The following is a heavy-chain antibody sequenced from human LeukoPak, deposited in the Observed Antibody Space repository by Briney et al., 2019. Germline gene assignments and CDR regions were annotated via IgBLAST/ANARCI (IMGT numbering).Heavy chain of an antibody. CDR3: ARDAGEGSSGYYSFDY. J-gene: IGHJ4*02. CDR2: INPSGGST. V-gene: IGHV1-46*01. Sequence: ASVKVSCKASGYTFTSYYMHWVRQAPGQGLEWMGIINPSGGSTSFAQKFQGRVTMTRDTSTSTVYMELSSLRSEDTAVYYCARDAGEGSSGYYSFDYWGQGTLVTVSS. CDR1: GYTFTSYY. D-gene: IGHD3-22*01.